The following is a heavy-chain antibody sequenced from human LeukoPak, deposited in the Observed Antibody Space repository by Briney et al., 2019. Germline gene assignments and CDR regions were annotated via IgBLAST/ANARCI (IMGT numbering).Heavy chain of an antibody. CDR1: GFTFSSYG. V-gene: IGHV3-30*18. J-gene: IGHJ4*02. CDR3: AKDAGEYGDYFDY. D-gene: IGHD4-17*01. CDR2: ISYDGSNK. Sequence: GGSLRLSCAASGFTFSSYGMHWVRQAPGKGLEWVAVISYDGSNKYYADSVKGRFTISRDNSKNTLYLQMNSLRAEDTAVYYCAKDAGEYGDYFDYWGQGTLATVSS.